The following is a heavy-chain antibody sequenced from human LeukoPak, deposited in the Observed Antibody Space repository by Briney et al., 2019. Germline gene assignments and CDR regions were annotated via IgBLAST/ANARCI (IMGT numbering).Heavy chain of an antibody. V-gene: IGHV1-2*04. CDR2: INPNSGGT. D-gene: IGHD6-13*01. Sequence: ASVKVSCKASGYTFTGYYMHWVRQAPGQGLEWMGWINPNSGGTNYAQKFQGWVTMTRDTSISTAYMELSRLRSDDTAVYYCARDPNRRPPSSSWYWFDPWGQGTLVTVSS. CDR1: GYTFTGYY. CDR3: ARDPNRRPPSSSWYWFDP. J-gene: IGHJ5*02.